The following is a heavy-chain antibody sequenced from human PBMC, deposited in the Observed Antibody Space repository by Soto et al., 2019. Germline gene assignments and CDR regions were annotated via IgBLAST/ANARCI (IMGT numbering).Heavy chain of an antibody. CDR2: INHSGST. CDR1: GGSFSGYF. V-gene: IGHV4-34*01. Sequence: SETLSLTCAVYGGSFSGYFWSWIRQPPGKGLEWIGEINHSGSTNYIPSLKSRVTISVDTSKNQFSLKLNSVTAADTAVYYCARGLLHLGELSFNYLDFWGQGTLVTVSS. CDR3: ARGLLHLGELSFNYLDF. J-gene: IGHJ4*02. D-gene: IGHD3-16*02.